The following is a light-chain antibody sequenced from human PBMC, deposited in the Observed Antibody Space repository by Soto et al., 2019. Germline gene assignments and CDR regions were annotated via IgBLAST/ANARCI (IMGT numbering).Light chain of an antibody. CDR3: SSYTSSSTWV. CDR2: EVR. CDR1: SRDIGAYNL. Sequence: QSVLTQPASVSGSPGQSITISCSGTSRDIGAYNLVSWYQQPPGKAPKLLIYEVRNRPSGVSDRFSGSKSGNTASLTISGLQAEDEADYYCSSYTSSSTWVFGGGTQLTVL. J-gene: IGLJ3*02. V-gene: IGLV2-14*01.